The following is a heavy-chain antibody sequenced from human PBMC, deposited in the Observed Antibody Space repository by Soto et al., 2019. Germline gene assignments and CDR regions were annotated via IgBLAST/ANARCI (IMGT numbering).Heavy chain of an antibody. D-gene: IGHD6-6*01. Sequence: SETLSLTCAVYGGSFSGYYWSWIRQPPGKGLEWIGEINHSGSTNYNPSLKSRVTISVDTSKNQFSLKLSSVTAADTAVYYCGRGRRGIAARPPRNWFDPWGQGTLVTVS. CDR3: GRGRRGIAARPPRNWFDP. CDR1: GGSFSGYY. J-gene: IGHJ5*02. V-gene: IGHV4-34*01. CDR2: INHSGST.